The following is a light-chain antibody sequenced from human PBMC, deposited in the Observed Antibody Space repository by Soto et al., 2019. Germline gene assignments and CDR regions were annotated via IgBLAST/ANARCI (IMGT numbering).Light chain of an antibody. Sequence: EVVLTQSPDTLSLPPGERATLSCRASQSISSYLAWYQQKPGQAPRLLIYDASSRATGIPARFSGSGSGTDFTLTISSLEPEDFATYYCPHYNSYGTFGQGTKVEIK. CDR2: DAS. CDR3: PHYNSYGT. V-gene: IGKV3-11*01. CDR1: QSISSY. J-gene: IGKJ1*01.